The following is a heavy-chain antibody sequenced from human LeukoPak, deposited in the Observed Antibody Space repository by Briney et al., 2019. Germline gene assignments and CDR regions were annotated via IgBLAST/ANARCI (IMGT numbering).Heavy chain of an antibody. D-gene: IGHD5-18*01. J-gene: IGHJ5*02. V-gene: IGHV3-30*01. CDR2: ISYDGSNK. CDR3: ARTRERYSYDALFDP. Sequence: GGSLRLSCAASGFTFSSYAMHWVRQAPGKGLEWVAVISYDGSNKYYADSVKGRFTISRDNSRNTLYLQMNSLRAEDTAVYYCARTRERYSYDALFDPWGQGTLVTVSS. CDR1: GFTFSSYA.